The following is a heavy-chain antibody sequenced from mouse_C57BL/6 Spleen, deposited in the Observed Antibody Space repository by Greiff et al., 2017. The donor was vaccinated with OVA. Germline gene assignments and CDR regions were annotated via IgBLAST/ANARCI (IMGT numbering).Heavy chain of an antibody. J-gene: IGHJ2*01. CDR3: ARRYYGSSYVGLDY. Sequence: VQLKESGGGLVKPGGSLKLSCAASGFTFSDYGMHWVRQAPEKGLEWVAYISSGSSTIYYADTVKGRFTISRDNAKNTLFLQMTSLRSEDTAMYYCARRYYGSSYVGLDYWGQGTTLTVSS. V-gene: IGHV5-17*01. D-gene: IGHD1-1*01. CDR2: ISSGSSTI. CDR1: GFTFSDYG.